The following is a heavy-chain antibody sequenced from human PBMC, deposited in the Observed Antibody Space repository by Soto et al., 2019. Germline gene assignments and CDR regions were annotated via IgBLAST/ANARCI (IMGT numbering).Heavy chain of an antibody. D-gene: IGHD1-20*01. CDR2: INAGNGNT. Sequence: GASVKVSCKASGYTFTSYAMHWVRQAPGQRLEWMGWINAGNGNTKYSQKFQGRVTITRDTSASTAYMELSSLRSEDTAVYYCARGPIKWNSAEYFQHWGQGTLVTVSS. CDR3: ARGPIKWNSAEYFQH. V-gene: IGHV1-3*01. CDR1: GYTFTSYA. J-gene: IGHJ1*01.